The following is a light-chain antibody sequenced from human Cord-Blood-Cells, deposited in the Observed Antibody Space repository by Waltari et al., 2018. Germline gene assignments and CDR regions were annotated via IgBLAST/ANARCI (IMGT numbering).Light chain of an antibody. CDR1: SSDAGGYNY. CDR3: CSYAGSYYV. Sequence: QSALTQPRSVSVSPGQSVTISCTGTSSDAGGYNYVSWYQPHPGKAPNLLIDDVSKRPAGVPDRFSCSKSGNTASLTISGRQAEDAADYYCCSYAGSYYVFGTGTKVTGL. V-gene: IGLV2-11*01. J-gene: IGLJ1*01. CDR2: DVS.